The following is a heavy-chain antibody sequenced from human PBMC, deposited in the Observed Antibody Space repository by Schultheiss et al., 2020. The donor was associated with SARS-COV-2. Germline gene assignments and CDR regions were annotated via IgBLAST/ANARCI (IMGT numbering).Heavy chain of an antibody. CDR3: ARSPVAERYFGLDV. D-gene: IGHD6-19*01. CDR1: GFTLKTYG. J-gene: IGHJ6*02. Sequence: GESLKISCGASGFTLKTYGMHWVRQAPGRGLEWVALMSYDGSEIEYAGSVKGRFTISRDNSKNMVSLQMNSLRPEDTAVYYCARSPVAERYFGLDVWGQGTTVTVSS. V-gene: IGHV3-30*03. CDR2: MSYDGSEI.